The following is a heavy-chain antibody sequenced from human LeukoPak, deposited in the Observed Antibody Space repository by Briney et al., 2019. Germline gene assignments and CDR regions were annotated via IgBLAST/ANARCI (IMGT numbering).Heavy chain of an antibody. J-gene: IGHJ5*02. CDR3: ARGPPGRVKEFWFDP. CDR1: GFTFSSYE. V-gene: IGHV3-48*03. D-gene: IGHD1-14*01. CDR2: ISSSGSTI. Sequence: GGSLRLSCAASGFTFSSYEMNWVRRAPGKGLEWVSYISSSGSTIYYADSVKGRFTISRDNAKNSLYLQMNSLRAEDTAVYYCARGPPGRVKEFWFDPWGQGTLVTVSS.